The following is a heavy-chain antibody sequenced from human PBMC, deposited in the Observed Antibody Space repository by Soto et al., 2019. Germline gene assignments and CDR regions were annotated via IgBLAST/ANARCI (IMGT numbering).Heavy chain of an antibody. CDR2: IYWDDDK. CDR3: AHRVLRTVFGLVTTTAIYFDF. D-gene: IGHD3-3*01. Sequence: QITLKESGPTVVKPTETLTLTCTFSGFSLTTSGVGVGWVRQSPGKAPEWLALIYWDDDKRYSTSLKSRLTITKDTSKNLVVLTMANVDPADTATYFCAHRVLRTVFGLVTTTAIYFDFWGQRTPVVVSS. V-gene: IGHV2-5*02. CDR1: GFSLTTSGVG. J-gene: IGHJ4*02.